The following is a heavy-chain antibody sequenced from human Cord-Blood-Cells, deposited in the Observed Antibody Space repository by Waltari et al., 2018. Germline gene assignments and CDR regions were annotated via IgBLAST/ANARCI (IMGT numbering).Heavy chain of an antibody. J-gene: IGHJ4*02. V-gene: IGHV4-34*01. CDR3: ARSSSIAARGWDY. CDR2: INHSGST. D-gene: IGHD6-6*01. Sequence: HVQLQQWGARLLQPSDTLSLICAVYVGSFSVSYWCWIRQPPGKGLEWIGEINHSGSTNYNPSLKSRVTISVDTSKNQFSLKLSSVTAADTAVYYCARSSSIAARGWDYWGQGTLVTVSS. CDR1: VGSFSVSY.